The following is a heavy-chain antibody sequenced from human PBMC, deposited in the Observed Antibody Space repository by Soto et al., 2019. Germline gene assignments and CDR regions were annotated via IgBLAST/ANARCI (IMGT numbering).Heavy chain of an antibody. CDR2: IYYSGST. J-gene: IGHJ4*02. CDR3: ARARVGASSFDY. D-gene: IGHD1-26*01. CDR1: GGSISSYY. Sequence: QVQLQESGPGLVKPSETLSLTCTVSGGSISSYYWSWIRQPPGKGLEWIGYIYYSGSTNYNPSLKGRVTISVDTSKNQFSRKLSSVTAADTAVYYCARARVGASSFDYWGQGTLVTVSS. V-gene: IGHV4-59*08.